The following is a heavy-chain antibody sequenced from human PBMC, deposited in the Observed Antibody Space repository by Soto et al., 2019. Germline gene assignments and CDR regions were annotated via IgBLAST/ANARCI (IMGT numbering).Heavy chain of an antibody. CDR3: AKDVYYDFWSGYSDY. J-gene: IGHJ4*02. V-gene: IGHV3-23*01. CDR2: ISGSGGST. CDR1: GFTFSSYA. D-gene: IGHD3-3*01. Sequence: GGSLRLFCAASGFTFSSYAMSWVRQAPGKGLEWVSAISGSGGSTYYADSVKGRFTISRDNSKNTLYLQMNSLRAEDTAVYYCAKDVYYDFWSGYSDYWGQGTLVTVSS.